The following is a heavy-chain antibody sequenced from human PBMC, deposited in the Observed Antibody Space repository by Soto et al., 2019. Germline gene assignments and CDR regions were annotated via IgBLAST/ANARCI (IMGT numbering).Heavy chain of an antibody. Sequence: SETLSLTCTVSGGSISSYYWSWIRQPPGKGLEWIGYIYYSGITNYNPSLKSRVTISVDTSKNQFSLKLCSVTAADTAVYYCARTGAAATIHDAFDIWGQGTMVTVSS. CDR3: ARTGAAATIHDAFDI. V-gene: IGHV4-59*08. CDR1: GGSISSYY. J-gene: IGHJ3*02. CDR2: IYYSGIT. D-gene: IGHD6-13*01.